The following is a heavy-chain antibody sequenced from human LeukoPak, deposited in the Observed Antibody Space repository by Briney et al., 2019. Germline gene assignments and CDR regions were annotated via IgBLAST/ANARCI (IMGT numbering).Heavy chain of an antibody. V-gene: IGHV1-69*13. Sequence: SVTVSCKASGGTFRSYAISWVRQAPGQGLEWMGGIIPIFGTANYAQKFQGRVTITADESTSTAYMELSSLRSEDTAVYYCASGRSGYFDYWGQGTLVTVSS. CDR2: IIPIFGTA. J-gene: IGHJ4*02. CDR1: GGTFRSYA. CDR3: ASGRSGYFDY. D-gene: IGHD2-15*01.